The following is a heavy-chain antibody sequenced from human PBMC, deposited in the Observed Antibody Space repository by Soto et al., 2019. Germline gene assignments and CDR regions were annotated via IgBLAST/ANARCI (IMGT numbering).Heavy chain of an antibody. V-gene: IGHV3-49*03. CDR1: AFTFVDYA. Sequence: SLRLSCTVAAFTFVDYAISCFSQVPKEVREWVGFIRSKAYGGTTEYAASVKGRFTISRDDSKSIAYLQMNSLKTEDTAVYYCTRCNYGDLPPFYYYYMDVWGKGTTVTVSS. D-gene: IGHD4-17*01. CDR3: TRCNYGDLPPFYYYYMDV. CDR2: IRSKAYGGTT. J-gene: IGHJ6*03.